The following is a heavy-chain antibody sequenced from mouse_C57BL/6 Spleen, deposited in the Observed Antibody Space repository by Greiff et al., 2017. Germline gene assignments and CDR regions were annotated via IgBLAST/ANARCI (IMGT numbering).Heavy chain of an antibody. J-gene: IGHJ2*01. CDR2: IDPSDSYT. CDR3: ARSDYYGSSQLTGTHLDY. CDR1: GYTFTSYW. Sequence: QVQLKQPGAELVKPGASVKLSCKASGYTFTSYWMQWVKQRPGQGLEWIGEIDPSDSYTNYNQKFKGKATLTVDTSSSTAYMQPSSLTSEDSAVYYCARSDYYGSSQLTGTHLDYWGQGTTLTVSS. V-gene: IGHV1-50*01. D-gene: IGHD1-1*01.